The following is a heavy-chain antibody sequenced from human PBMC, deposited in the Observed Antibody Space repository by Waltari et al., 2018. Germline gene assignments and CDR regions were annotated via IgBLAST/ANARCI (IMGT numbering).Heavy chain of an antibody. V-gene: IGHV1-3*01. D-gene: IGHD4-17*01. J-gene: IGHJ6*03. Sequence: QVQLVQSGAEVKKPGASVKVSCKASGYTFTSYAMHWVRQAPGQRLEWMGWINAGNGNTKYSQKFQGRVTITRDTSASTAYMELSSLRSEDTAVYYCASRTGESYGDYNRGDPSYYYYMDVWGKGTTVTVSS. CDR3: ASRTGESYGDYNRGDPSYYYYMDV. CDR1: GYTFTSYA. CDR2: INAGNGNT.